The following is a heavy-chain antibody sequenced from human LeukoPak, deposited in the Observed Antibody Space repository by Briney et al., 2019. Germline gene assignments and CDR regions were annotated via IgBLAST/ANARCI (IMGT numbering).Heavy chain of an antibody. Sequence: ASVKVSCKASGYTFSDFYIHWVRQAPGQGLEWMGWINPKSGGTKYAQNFQGRVTMTRDTSITTAYMELSGLTSGDTAVYFCARDQGGAVVTPLDYWGQGTLVPVSS. CDR1: GYTFSDFY. J-gene: IGHJ4*02. CDR3: ARDQGGAVVTPLDY. V-gene: IGHV1-2*02. D-gene: IGHD4-23*01. CDR2: INPKSGGT.